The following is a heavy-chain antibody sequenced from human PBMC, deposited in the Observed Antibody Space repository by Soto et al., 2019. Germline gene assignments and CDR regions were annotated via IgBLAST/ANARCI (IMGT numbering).Heavy chain of an antibody. D-gene: IGHD2-15*01. V-gene: IGHV3-23*01. J-gene: IGHJ6*03. CDR1: GFTFSSYA. CDR2: ISGSGGST. Sequence: GGSLRLSCAASGFTFSSYAMSWVRQAPGKGLEWVSAISGSGGSTYYADSVKGRFTISRDNSKNTLYLQMNSLRAEDTAVYYCAKCASDIVVVPAAVGYCSGGSCYPPLGYYYYMDVWGKGTTVTVSS. CDR3: AKCASDIVVVPAAVGYCSGGSCYPPLGYYYYMDV.